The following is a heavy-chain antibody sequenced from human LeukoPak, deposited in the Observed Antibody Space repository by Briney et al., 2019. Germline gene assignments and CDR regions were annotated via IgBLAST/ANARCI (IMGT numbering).Heavy chain of an antibody. CDR1: GFTFSSYS. J-gene: IGHJ4*01. CDR2: ISSSSSYI. Sequence: GGSLRLSCAASGFTFSSYSMNWVRHAPRQGLELVSSISSSSSYIYYADSVNGRFSISRDNAKNSLYLQTHSLRAEDTAVYYCARDGARWLQLRGTYFDYGGQAPLVTVSS. CDR3: ARDGARWLQLRGTYFDY. D-gene: IGHD5-24*01. V-gene: IGHV3-21*01.